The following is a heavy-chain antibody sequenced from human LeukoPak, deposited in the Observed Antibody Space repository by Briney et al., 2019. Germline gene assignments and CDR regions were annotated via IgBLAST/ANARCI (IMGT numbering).Heavy chain of an antibody. CDR2: ISYDGSNK. CDR1: GFTSSSYA. Sequence: GGSLRLPCAASGFTSSSYAVHWVRQAPGKGLEWVAVISYDGSNKYYADSVKGRFTISRDNSKNTLYLQMNSLRAEDTAVYYCAKDARMTTVTRFDYWGQGTLVTVSS. CDR3: AKDARMTTVTRFDY. V-gene: IGHV3-30*07. D-gene: IGHD4-17*01. J-gene: IGHJ4*02.